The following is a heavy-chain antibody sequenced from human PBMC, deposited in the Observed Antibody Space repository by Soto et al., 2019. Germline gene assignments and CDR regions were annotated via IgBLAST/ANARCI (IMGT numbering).Heavy chain of an antibody. Sequence: ASVKVSCKASGGTFSSYAISWVRQAPGQGLEWMGGIIPIFGTANYAQKFQGRVTITADESTSTAYMELSSLRSEDTAVYYCARESPLSVVVVAATLWFDPWGQGTLVTVSS. CDR2: IIPIFGTA. V-gene: IGHV1-69*13. CDR3: ARESPLSVVVVAATLWFDP. J-gene: IGHJ5*02. D-gene: IGHD2-15*01. CDR1: GGTFSSYA.